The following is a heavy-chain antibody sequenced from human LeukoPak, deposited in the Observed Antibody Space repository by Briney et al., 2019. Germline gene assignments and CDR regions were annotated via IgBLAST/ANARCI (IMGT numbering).Heavy chain of an antibody. CDR1: GGTFSSYA. V-gene: IGHV1-69*13. D-gene: IGHD2-21*02. J-gene: IGHJ4*02. CDR3: AREEMMGVVTATFCLRY. Sequence: ASVKVSCKASGGTFSSYAISWVRQAPGQGLEWMGGIIPIFGTANYAQKFQGRVTITADESTSTAYMELSSLRSEDTAVYYCAREEMMGVVTATFCLRYWGQGTLVTVSS. CDR2: IIPIFGTA.